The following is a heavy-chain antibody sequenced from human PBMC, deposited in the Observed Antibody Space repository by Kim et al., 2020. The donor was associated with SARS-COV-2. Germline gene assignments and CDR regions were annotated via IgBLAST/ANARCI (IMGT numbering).Heavy chain of an antibody. CDR3: VACSSTSCYRGMDV. D-gene: IGHD2-2*02. V-gene: IGHV1-2*02. Sequence: YAQKVQGRVTMTRDTSISTAYMEMSRLRSDDTAVYYCVACSSTSCYRGMDVWGQGTTVTVSS. J-gene: IGHJ6*02.